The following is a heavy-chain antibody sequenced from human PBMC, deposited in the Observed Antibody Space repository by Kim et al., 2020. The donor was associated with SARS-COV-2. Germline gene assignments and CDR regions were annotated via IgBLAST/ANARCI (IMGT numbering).Heavy chain of an antibody. CDR2: IWYDGSNK. V-gene: IGHV3-33*01. J-gene: IGHJ6*02. CDR1: GFTFSNYG. D-gene: IGHD6-13*01. Sequence: GGSLRLSCAASGFTFSNYGMHWVRQAPGKGLEWVTVIWYDGSNKYYADSVKGRFTISRDNSKNMLYLRMNSLRAEDTAVYYCARDRVSIAAAREGMDYYGMDVWGQGTTVTVSS. CDR3: ARDRVSIAAAREGMDYYGMDV.